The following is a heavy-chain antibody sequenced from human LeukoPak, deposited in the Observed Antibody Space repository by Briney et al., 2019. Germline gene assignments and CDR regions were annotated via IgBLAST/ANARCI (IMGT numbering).Heavy chain of an antibody. J-gene: IGHJ3*02. V-gene: IGHV1-18*01. CDR3: ARDGRYSGSYPALDI. Sequence: ASVKLSRKFSGYTFTIYGICWVRHPPGHGLEWMGWISAYNGNTNYAQKLQGRVTMTTDTSTSTAYMELSSVRSDDTAVYYCARDGRYSGSYPALDIWGQGTMVTVSS. CDR2: ISAYNGNT. CDR1: GYTFTIYG. D-gene: IGHD1-26*01.